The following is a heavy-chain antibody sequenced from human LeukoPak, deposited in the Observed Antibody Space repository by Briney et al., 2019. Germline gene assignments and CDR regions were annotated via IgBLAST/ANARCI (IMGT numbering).Heavy chain of an antibody. CDR2: IDPSDSYT. J-gene: IGHJ3*02. CDR3: ATLDTATLNAFDI. Sequence: GGSLAISCKGSGSPFTSYWITWVRQLPGNGLEWMGRIDPSDSYTNYSPSFQGHVTISADKSISTAYLQWSSLKASDTAMYYCATLDTATLNAFDIWGQGTMVTVSS. D-gene: IGHD5-18*01. CDR1: GSPFTSYW. V-gene: IGHV5-10-1*01.